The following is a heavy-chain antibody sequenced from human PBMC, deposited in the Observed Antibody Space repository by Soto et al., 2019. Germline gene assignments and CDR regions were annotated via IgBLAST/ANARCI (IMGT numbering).Heavy chain of an antibody. V-gene: IGHV4-59*01. D-gene: IGHD5-18*01. Sequence: PSETLSLTCTVSSDSISNYYWNCIRQPPGRGLEWIGHIFYSGSTNYNPALKSRVTISVETSKSQFSLKLSSVTAADTAVYYCAKDSGYNYGYFRWFDPWGQGTLVTVSS. CDR1: SDSISNYY. CDR3: AKDSGYNYGYFRWFDP. J-gene: IGHJ5*02. CDR2: IFYSGST.